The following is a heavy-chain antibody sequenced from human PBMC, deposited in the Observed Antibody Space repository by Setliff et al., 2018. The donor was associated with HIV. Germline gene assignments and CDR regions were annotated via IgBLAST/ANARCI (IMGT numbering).Heavy chain of an antibody. CDR2: IYPGNSDT. V-gene: IGHV5-51*01. CDR3: AKHLSPGSGWYSKARGMDV. D-gene: IGHD6-19*01. Sequence: GESLKISCQASGYSFTNYCIAWVRQMPGKGLEWMGIIYPGNSDTTYSPSFQGQVTISADRSISTAYLQWSSLKASDTAMYYCAKHLSPGSGWYSKARGMDVWGQGTTVTVSS. J-gene: IGHJ6*02. CDR1: GYSFTNYC.